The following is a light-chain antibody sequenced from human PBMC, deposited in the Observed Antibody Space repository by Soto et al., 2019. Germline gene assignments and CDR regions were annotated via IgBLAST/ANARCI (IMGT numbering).Light chain of an antibody. CDR1: QSILYSSNNKNY. Sequence: DIVRTQSPESVAVSIGERATINCKSSQSILYSSNNKNYLAWYQQKRGRPPKLLIYWASTRESGVPDRFSGSGSGTDFTLTISCLQAEDVAVYYCPQYSDLPRPFAQVTK. V-gene: IGKV4-1*01. J-gene: IGKJ1*01. CDR2: WAS. CDR3: PQYSDLPRP.